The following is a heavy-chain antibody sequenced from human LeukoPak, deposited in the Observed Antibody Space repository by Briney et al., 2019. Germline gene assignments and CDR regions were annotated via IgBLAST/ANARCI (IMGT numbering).Heavy chain of an antibody. CDR2: IWYDGSNK. D-gene: IGHD3-16*02. J-gene: IGHJ4*02. CDR3: SKDRMITFGGVIVGFDY. CDR1: GFTFSSYG. Sequence: GRSLRLSCAASGFTFSSYGMHWVRQAPGKGLEWVAVIWYDGSNKYYADSVKGRFTISRDNSKNTLYLQVNSLRAEDTAVYYCSKDRMITFGGVIVGFDYWGQGTLVTVSS. V-gene: IGHV3-33*06.